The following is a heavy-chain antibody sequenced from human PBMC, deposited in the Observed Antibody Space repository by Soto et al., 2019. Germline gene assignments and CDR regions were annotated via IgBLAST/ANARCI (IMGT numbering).Heavy chain of an antibody. CDR1: GFTFRSYG. CDR2: IWYDGSNK. CDR3: ARDEAYYGLDV. V-gene: IGHV3-33*01. Sequence: QVQLVESGGGVVQPGWSLRLSCAASGFTFRSYGMHWVRQAPGKGLEWVAVIWYDGSNKYYADSVKGRFTISRDNFKDTLYLQMNSLRAEDTAVYYCARDEAYYGLDVWGQGTTVTV. J-gene: IGHJ6*02.